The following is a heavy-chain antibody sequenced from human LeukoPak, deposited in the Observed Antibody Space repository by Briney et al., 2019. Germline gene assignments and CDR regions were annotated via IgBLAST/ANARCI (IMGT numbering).Heavy chain of an antibody. CDR2: ITGSGSGA. D-gene: IGHD6-13*01. CDR3: ARDSGWWRFDF. CDR1: GFTFSSFA. Sequence: GGSLRLSCAASGFTFSSFAINWVRQAPGKGLEWVSVITGSGSGADYADSVKGRFTISRDNSQNTVHLQMNSLRAEDTAVYYCARDSGWWRFDFWGQGTLVTVSS. V-gene: IGHV3-23*01. J-gene: IGHJ4*02.